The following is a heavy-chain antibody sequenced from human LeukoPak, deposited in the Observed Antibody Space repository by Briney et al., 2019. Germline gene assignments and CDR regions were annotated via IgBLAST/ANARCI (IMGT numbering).Heavy chain of an antibody. D-gene: IGHD2-15*01. CDR1: GGSISSSSYY. Sequence: PSETLSLTCTVSGGSISSSSYYWGWIRQPPVKGLEWIGSIYYSGSTYYNPSLKSRVTISVDTSKNQFSLKLSSVTAADTAVYYCARGCCSGGSLLVHMDVWGKGTTVTVSS. V-gene: IGHV4-39*07. CDR2: IYYSGST. J-gene: IGHJ6*03. CDR3: ARGCCSGGSLLVHMDV.